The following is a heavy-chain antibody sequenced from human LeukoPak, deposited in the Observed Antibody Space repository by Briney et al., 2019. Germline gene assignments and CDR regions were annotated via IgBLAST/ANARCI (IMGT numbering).Heavy chain of an antibody. CDR1: GGSISNNIYY. D-gene: IGHD1-26*01. CDR3: ARDSGSYWGDFDY. J-gene: IGHJ4*02. CDR2: IHYTGST. V-gene: IGHV4-39*07. Sequence: SETLSLTCTVSGGSISNNIYYWGWIRQPPGKGLEWVGNIHYTGSTYYNPSLKSRVTISVDTSKNQFSLKLSSVTAADTAIYYCARDSGSYWGDFDYWGQGTLVTVSS.